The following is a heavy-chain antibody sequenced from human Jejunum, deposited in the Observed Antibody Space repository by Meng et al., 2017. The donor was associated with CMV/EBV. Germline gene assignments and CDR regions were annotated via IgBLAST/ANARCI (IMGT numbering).Heavy chain of an antibody. V-gene: IGHV3-23*01. D-gene: IGHD3-16*01. CDR3: ARDSSTNIWGRLDP. J-gene: IGHJ5*02. CDR2: ISGSGGTT. CDR1: GFAFSSYA. Sequence: ASGFAFSSYAMSWVRQAPGKGLEWVSSISGSGGTTYYADSVKGRFTISRDSSKNTLYVQMNSLRADDTAVYYCARDSSTNIWGRLDPWGQGTLVTVSS.